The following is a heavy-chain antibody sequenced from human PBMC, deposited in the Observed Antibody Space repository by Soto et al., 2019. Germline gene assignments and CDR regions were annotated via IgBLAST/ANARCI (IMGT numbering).Heavy chain of an antibody. V-gene: IGHV4-4*07. Sequence: SETLSLTCIVSGGSISSYYWSWIWQPAGKGLEWIGRLYTSGSTNYNPSLKSRVTMSVDTSKNQFSLNLSSVTAEDTAVYYCAGMTGPKTYYYYYGMDVWGQGTTVTVSS. CDR1: GGSISSYY. CDR2: LYTSGST. CDR3: AGMTGPKTYYYYYGMDV. D-gene: IGHD3-9*01. J-gene: IGHJ6*02.